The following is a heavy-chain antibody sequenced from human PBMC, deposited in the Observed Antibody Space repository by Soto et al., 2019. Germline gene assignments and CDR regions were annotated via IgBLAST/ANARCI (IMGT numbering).Heavy chain of an antibody. CDR2: ISGDSGAT. Sequence: GASVKVSCKTSGYRFTTYGIRWVRQAPGQGLEWMGRISGDSGATKLRQKFQDRVILTSDISTNTAYLEFRSLTSDDTAIYFCARSSSIGEDYWGQGTLVTVSS. CDR1: GYRFTTYG. CDR3: ARSSSIGEDY. V-gene: IGHV1-18*01. D-gene: IGHD3-10*01. J-gene: IGHJ4*01.